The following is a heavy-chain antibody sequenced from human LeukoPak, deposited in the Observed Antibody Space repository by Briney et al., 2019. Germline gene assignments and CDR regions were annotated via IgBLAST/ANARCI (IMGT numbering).Heavy chain of an antibody. CDR2: IYYSGST. J-gene: IGHJ3*02. Sequence: SETLSLTCTVSGGSISSYYWSWIRQPPGKGLEWIGSIYYSGSTYYNPSLKSRVTISVDTSKNQFSLKLSSVTAADTAVYYCARVLRVTIFGVVIHDAFDIWGQGTTVTVSS. CDR1: GGSISSYY. V-gene: IGHV4-59*12. D-gene: IGHD3-3*01. CDR3: ARVLRVTIFGVVIHDAFDI.